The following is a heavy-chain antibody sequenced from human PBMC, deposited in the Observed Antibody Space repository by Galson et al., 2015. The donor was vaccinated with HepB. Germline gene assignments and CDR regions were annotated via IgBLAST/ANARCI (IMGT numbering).Heavy chain of an antibody. J-gene: IGHJ6*03. V-gene: IGHV3-23*01. CDR2: MSGSTGVT. CDR1: GFTFYNYG. D-gene: IGHD2-2*01. CDR3: AKSWDQPPNYYYYMDV. Sequence: SLRLSCAASGFTFYNYGMNWVRLAPGKGLEWVSSMSGSTGVTVYADSVKGRFTISRDNSKNTLYLQMNSLRAEDTAVYYCAKSWDQPPNYYYYMDVWGKGPAVTVS.